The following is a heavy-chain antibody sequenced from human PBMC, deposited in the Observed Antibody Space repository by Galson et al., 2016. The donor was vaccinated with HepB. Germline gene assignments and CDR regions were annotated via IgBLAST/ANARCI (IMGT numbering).Heavy chain of an antibody. CDR3: ARVREQQLLDAYDI. CDR2: IKQDGSER. V-gene: IGHV3-7*01. D-gene: IGHD6-13*01. Sequence: SLRLSCAASGFTFSSCWMTWVRQAPGKGLEWVANIKQDGSERYYVDSVKGRFTISRDNAKNSLYLQMNSLRAEDTAVYYCARVREQQLLDAYDIWGQGTMVTVSS. CDR1: GFTFSSCW. J-gene: IGHJ3*02.